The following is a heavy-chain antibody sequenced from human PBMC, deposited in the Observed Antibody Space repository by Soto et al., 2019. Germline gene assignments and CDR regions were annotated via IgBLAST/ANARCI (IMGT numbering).Heavy chain of an antibody. CDR2: ISAYNGNT. V-gene: IGHV1-18*01. CDR3: ARVSYDFWSGYYVDFDY. CDR1: GYTFTSYG. D-gene: IGHD3-3*01. Sequence: ASVKVSCKASGYTFTSYGISWVRQAPGQGLEWMGWISAYNGNTNYAQKLQGRVTMTTDTSTSTAYMELRSLRSDDTAVYYCARVSYDFWSGYYVDFDYWGQGTLVTVSS. J-gene: IGHJ4*02.